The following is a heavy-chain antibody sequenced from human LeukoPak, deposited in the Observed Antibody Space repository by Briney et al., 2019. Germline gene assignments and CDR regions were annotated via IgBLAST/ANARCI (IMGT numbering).Heavy chain of an antibody. CDR2: IYYGENT. CDR1: GGSISSGPYY. Sequence: SETLSLTCTVSGGSISSGPYYWGWIRQPPGKGLEWIGNIYYGENTYYNPSLKSRVTISIETSKNQFYLKLSSLTAADTAVYFCARRDDSSGYHKIFDYWGPGTLVTVSS. J-gene: IGHJ4*02. D-gene: IGHD3-22*01. V-gene: IGHV4-39*01. CDR3: ARRDDSSGYHKIFDY.